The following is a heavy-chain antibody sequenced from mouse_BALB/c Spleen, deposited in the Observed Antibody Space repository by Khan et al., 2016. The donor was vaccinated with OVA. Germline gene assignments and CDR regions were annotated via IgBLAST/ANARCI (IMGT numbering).Heavy chain of an antibody. CDR2: IWSGGST. CDR3: ARNSYMYDFTY. V-gene: IGHV2-4-1*01. Sequence: QVQLQQSGPGLVQPSQSLSITCTVSGFSLTTYGVHWVRQSPGKGLEWLGLIWSGGSTAYNAAFISRLSISKDNSKIQVFFKRSSLQADDTANSYCARNSYMYDFTYWGQGTLVTVSA. D-gene: IGHD2-14*01. J-gene: IGHJ3*01. CDR1: GFSLTTYG.